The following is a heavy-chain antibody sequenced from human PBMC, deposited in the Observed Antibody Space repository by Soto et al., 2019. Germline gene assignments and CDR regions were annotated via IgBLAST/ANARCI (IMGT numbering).Heavy chain of an antibody. CDR3: AKDPEWRYY. Sequence: QSGGSLRLSCAASGFTFSSYAMSWVRQAPGKGLEWVSAISGSGGSTYFADSVKGRFTISRDNSKNTLYLQMYSLRAEDTAVYYCAKDPEWRYYWGQGTLVTVSS. D-gene: IGHD2-15*01. CDR2: ISGSGGST. V-gene: IGHV3-23*01. CDR1: GFTFSSYA. J-gene: IGHJ4*02.